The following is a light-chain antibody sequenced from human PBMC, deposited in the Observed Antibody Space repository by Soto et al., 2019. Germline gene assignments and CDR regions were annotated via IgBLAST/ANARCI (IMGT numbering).Light chain of an antibody. CDR1: SSDVGGYNY. CDR2: EVS. Sequence: QSVLTQPPSASGSPGQSVTISCTGTSSDVGGYNYASWYQQHPGKAPKLMIYEVSKRPSGVPDRFSGSKSGNTASLTVSGLQAEDEADYYCSSYAGSNNFPVVFGGGTKVTVL. CDR3: SSYAGSNNFPVV. V-gene: IGLV2-8*01. J-gene: IGLJ2*01.